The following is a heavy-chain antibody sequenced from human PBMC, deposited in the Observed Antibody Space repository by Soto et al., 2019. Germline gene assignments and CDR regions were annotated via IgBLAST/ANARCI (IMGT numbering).Heavy chain of an antibody. CDR2: IYYSGST. CDR3: AREAVATYDAFDI. CDR1: GGSISSYY. V-gene: IGHV4-59*01. D-gene: IGHD6-19*01. Sequence: QVQLQESGPGLVKPSETLSLTSTVSGGSISSYYWSWIRQPPGKGLEWIGYIYYSGSTNYNPSLKSRVTISVDTSKNQFSLKLSSVTAADTAVYYCAREAVATYDAFDIWGQGTMVTVSS. J-gene: IGHJ3*02.